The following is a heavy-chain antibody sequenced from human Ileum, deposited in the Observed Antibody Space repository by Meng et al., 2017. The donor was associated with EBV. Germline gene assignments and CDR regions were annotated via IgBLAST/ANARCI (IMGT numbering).Heavy chain of an antibody. V-gene: IGHV4-4*02. J-gene: IGHJ4*02. CDR1: GGSSSSSNW. CDR3: ARVGQWLPIDY. CDR2: IYHSGST. D-gene: IGHD6-19*01. Sequence: QVQRQEAGPGRVKPSGTLSLTCAVSGGSSSSSNWWSWVRQPPGKGLEWIGEIYHSGSTNYNPFLKSRVTISVDKSKNQFSLNLSSVTAADTAVYYCARVGQWLPIDYCGQGTLVTVSS.